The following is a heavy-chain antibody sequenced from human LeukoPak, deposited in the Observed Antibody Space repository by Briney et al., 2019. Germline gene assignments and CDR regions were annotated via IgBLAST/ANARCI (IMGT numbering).Heavy chain of an antibody. CDR3: ALVTSGNWWFDP. V-gene: IGHV1-2*02. J-gene: IGHJ5*02. CDR1: RHAFAVYH. Sequence: ASLKVSCKASRHAFAVYHIHWVRQAPGQGLEWMAWINPNSGVTNYAEHLQGRVTMTRDTSITTAFMELSSLRSDDTAVYYCALVTSGNWWFDPWGQGTLATVSS. D-gene: IGHD2-21*02. CDR2: INPNSGVT.